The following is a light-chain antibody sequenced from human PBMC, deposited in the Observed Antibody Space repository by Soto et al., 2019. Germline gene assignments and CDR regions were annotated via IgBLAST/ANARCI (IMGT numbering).Light chain of an antibody. J-gene: IGLJ2*01. V-gene: IGLV2-14*01. CDR2: DVS. CDR3: SSYTSSSTLMV. CDR1: SSDVGGYNY. Sequence: QSALTQPACVSGSPGQSITISCTGTSSDVGGYNYVSWYQQHPGKAPKLMIYDVSNRPSGVSNRFSGSKSGNTASLTISGLQAKDEADYYCSSYTSSSTLMVFGGGTKLTVL.